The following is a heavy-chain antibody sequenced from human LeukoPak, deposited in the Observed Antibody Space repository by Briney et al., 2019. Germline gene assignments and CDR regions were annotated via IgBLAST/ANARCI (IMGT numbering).Heavy chain of an antibody. CDR3: ARLSAAIGSGSYYNDY. CDR2: IYYSGST. CDR1: GGSISSYY. V-gene: IGHV4-59*08. J-gene: IGHJ4*02. D-gene: IGHD3-10*01. Sequence: SETLSLTCTVSGGSISSYYWSWIRQPPGKGLEWIGYIYYSGSTNYNPSLKSRVTISVDTSKNQFSLKLSSVTAADTAVYYCARLSAAIGSGSYYNDYWGQGTLVTVSS.